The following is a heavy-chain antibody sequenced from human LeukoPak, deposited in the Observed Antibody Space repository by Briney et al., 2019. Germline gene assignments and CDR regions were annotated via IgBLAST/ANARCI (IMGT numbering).Heavy chain of an antibody. Sequence: GGSLRLSCAASGSTFRLYAMSWVRQAPGKGPEWVPAIGGSGDNTYYPDSVRGRFTISRDNSKTTVYLQMNSLRAEDTAIYYCVKDRGPYVGIANNWFDPWGQGTLVTVSS. V-gene: IGHV3-23*01. J-gene: IGHJ5*02. CDR2: IGGSGDNT. D-gene: IGHD3-16*01. CDR1: GSTFRLYA. CDR3: VKDRGPYVGIANNWFDP.